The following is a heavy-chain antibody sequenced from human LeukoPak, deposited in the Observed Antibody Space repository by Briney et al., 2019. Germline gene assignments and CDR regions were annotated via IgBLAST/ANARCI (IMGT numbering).Heavy chain of an antibody. CDR3: GRTTEGGYTYDYFYYYYMDV. D-gene: IGHD5-18*01. J-gene: IGHJ6*03. Sequence: SETLSLTCTVSGDSFISYYWSWIRQPPGKELEWIGYMYYSGSTNYNPSLKSRVTMAVDTSKNQFSLKLSSVTAADTAVYYCGRTTEGGYTYDYFYYYYMDVWGKGTTVTISS. CDR2: MYYSGST. CDR1: GDSFISYY. V-gene: IGHV4-59*01.